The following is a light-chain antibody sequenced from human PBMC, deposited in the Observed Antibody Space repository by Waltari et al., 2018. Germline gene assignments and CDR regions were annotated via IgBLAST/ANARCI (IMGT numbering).Light chain of an antibody. J-gene: IGKJ4*01. CDR3: QQSYSTPRT. V-gene: IGKV1-39*01. CDR2: AAS. Sequence: DIQMTQSPSSLSASVGDRVTITCQDSQSISSYLNWYQQKPGKAPKLLIYAASSLQSGVPSRFSGSGSGTDFTLTISSLQPEDFATYYCQQSYSTPRTFGGGTKVEIK. CDR1: QSISSY.